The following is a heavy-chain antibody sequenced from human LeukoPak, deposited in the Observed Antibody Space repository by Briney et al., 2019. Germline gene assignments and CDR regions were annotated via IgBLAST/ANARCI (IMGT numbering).Heavy chain of an antibody. CDR2: TNSKGNT. D-gene: IGHD3/OR15-3a*01. Sequence: SETLSLTCSVAGGSISSSTYYWGWIRQPPGKGLEWIGSTNSKGNTYYNPSLKSRITISVDTSRNQFSLRLNSVTAADTAVYYCARQWTYWGQGILVTVSS. CDR3: ARQWTY. V-gene: IGHV4-39*01. J-gene: IGHJ4*02. CDR1: GGSISSSTYY.